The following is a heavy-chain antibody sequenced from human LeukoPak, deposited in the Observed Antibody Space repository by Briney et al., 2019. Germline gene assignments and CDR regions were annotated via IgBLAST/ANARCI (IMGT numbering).Heavy chain of an antibody. V-gene: IGHV3-11*05. D-gene: IGHD3-10*01. CDR3: ARDDGYGSGSRDSFDI. CDR1: GFTFSDHY. J-gene: IGHJ3*02. CDR2: ISGSSDYT. Sequence: PGGSLRLSCAASGFTFSDHYMSWVRQAPGKGLEWVSYISGSSDYTSYADSVKDRFTISRDNARNSLYLQMNSLRAEDTAVYYCARDDGYGSGSRDSFDIWGQGTMVTVSS.